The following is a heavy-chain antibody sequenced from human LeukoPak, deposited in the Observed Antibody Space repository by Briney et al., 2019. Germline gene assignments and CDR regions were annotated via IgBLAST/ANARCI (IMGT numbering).Heavy chain of an antibody. Sequence: GGSLRLSCAASGLTVSSNYMSWVRQAPGKGLEWVSVIYRDGRTYYADSVKGRFTISRDTFKNTLYLQMNSLRAEDAAVYYCARDRYYASENYLLFDCWGQGTLVTVSS. CDR1: GLTVSSNY. D-gene: IGHD3-10*01. CDR3: ARDRYYASENYLLFDC. CDR2: IYRDGRT. J-gene: IGHJ4*02. V-gene: IGHV3-66*01.